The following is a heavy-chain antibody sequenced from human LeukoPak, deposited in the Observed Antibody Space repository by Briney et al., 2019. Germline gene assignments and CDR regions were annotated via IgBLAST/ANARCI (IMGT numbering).Heavy chain of an antibody. D-gene: IGHD3-16*01. V-gene: IGHV1-18*01. Sequence: GASVKVSCKASGYTFTSYGISWVRQAPGQGLEWMGWISAYNGNTHYAQKLQGRVTMTTDTSTSTVYMELRSLRSDDTAVYYCARASFWESPINWFAPWGQGTLVTVSS. CDR1: GYTFTSYG. J-gene: IGHJ5*02. CDR2: ISAYNGNT. CDR3: ARASFWESPINWFAP.